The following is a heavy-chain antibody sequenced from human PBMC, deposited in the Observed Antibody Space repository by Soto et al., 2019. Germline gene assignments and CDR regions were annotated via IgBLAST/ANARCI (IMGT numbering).Heavy chain of an antibody. CDR3: ARVGLNYYDSRRYYYYYYGMDV. D-gene: IGHD3-22*01. Sequence: GGSLRLSCAASGFTFSSYEMNWVRQAPGKGLEWVSYISSSGSTIYYADSVKGRFTISSDNAKNSLYLQMNSLRAEDTAVYYCARVGLNYYDSRRYYYYYYGMDVWGKGKTVTSPQ. J-gene: IGHJ6*04. V-gene: IGHV3-48*03. CDR2: ISSSGSTI. CDR1: GFTFSSYE.